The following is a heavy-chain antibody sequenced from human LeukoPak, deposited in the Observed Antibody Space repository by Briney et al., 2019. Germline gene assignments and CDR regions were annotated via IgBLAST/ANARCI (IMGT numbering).Heavy chain of an antibody. CDR3: ATPRRGDYYDSSGYYYYFDY. V-gene: IGHV1-24*01. J-gene: IGHJ4*02. Sequence: GPSVKVSCKVSGYTLTELSMHWVRQAPGKGLEWMGGFDPEYGETIYAQKFQGRVTMTEDTSTDTAYMELSSLRSEDTAVYYCATPRRGDYYDSSGYYYYFDYWGQGTLVTVSS. CDR2: FDPEYGET. D-gene: IGHD3-22*01. CDR1: GYTLTELS.